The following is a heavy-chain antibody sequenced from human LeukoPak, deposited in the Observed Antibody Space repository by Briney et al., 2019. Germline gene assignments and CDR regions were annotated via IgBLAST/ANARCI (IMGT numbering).Heavy chain of an antibody. CDR3: ARDQYDSVWGSHRPYFDY. Sequence: GASVKVSCKASGYTFSSYAISWVRQAPGQGLEWMGWINVHHGNPEYAQKFQGRVIMTTDTFTSTAYMELRSLRSDDTAVDYCARDQYDSVWGSHRPYFDYWGQGTLVTVSS. D-gene: IGHD3-16*02. CDR1: GYTFSSYA. CDR2: INVHHGNP. V-gene: IGHV1-18*01. J-gene: IGHJ4*02.